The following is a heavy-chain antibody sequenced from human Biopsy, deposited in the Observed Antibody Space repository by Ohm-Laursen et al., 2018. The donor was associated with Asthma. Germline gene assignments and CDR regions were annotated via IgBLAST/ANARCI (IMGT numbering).Heavy chain of an antibody. Sequence: SLRLSCAASGFTVSRDHMFWVRQAPGKGLERVSVIYSGGTSHTADSVRGRFTISIDFSKNTLHLQMHSLRVEDTAVYYCARGDSSGWSHYYFDYWGQGTLVTVSS. CDR3: ARGDSSGWSHYYFDY. CDR1: GFTVSRDH. CDR2: IYSGGTS. V-gene: IGHV3-53*01. J-gene: IGHJ4*02. D-gene: IGHD6-19*01.